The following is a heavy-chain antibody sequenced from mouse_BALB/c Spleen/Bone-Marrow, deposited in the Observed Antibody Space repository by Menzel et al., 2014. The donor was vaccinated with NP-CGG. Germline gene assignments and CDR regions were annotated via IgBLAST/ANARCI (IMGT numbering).Heavy chain of an antibody. J-gene: IGHJ2*01. V-gene: IGHV14-3*02. CDR3: ARLGDWSY. Sequence: EVQLQQSGAEFVKPGASVILSCTVSGFNIKDTYMHWVKVRPEQGLEWIGRIEPANGNTKYDPKFQGKATITADTSSNTAYMHLSSQTSEDTAVYYCARLGDWSYWGQGTTLTVSS. D-gene: IGHD3-3*01. CDR2: IEPANGNT. CDR1: GFNIKDTY.